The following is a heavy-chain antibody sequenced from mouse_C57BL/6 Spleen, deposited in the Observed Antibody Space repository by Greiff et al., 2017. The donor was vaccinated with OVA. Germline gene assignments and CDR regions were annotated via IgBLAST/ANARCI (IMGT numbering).Heavy chain of an antibody. J-gene: IGHJ2*01. D-gene: IGHD2-10*01. CDR2: IYPRSGNT. CDR1: GYTFTSYG. CDR3: ASPTMRRYFDY. Sequence: VKLQESGAELARPGASVKLSCKASGYTFTSYGISWVKQRTGQGLEWIGEIYPRSGNTYYNEKFKGKATLTADKASSTAYMELRSLTSEDSAVYFCASPTMRRYFDYWGQGTTLTVSS. V-gene: IGHV1-81*01.